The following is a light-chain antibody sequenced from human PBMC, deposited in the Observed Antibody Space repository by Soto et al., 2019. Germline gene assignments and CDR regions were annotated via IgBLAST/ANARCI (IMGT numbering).Light chain of an antibody. CDR2: AAS. CDR1: QSISSW. J-gene: IGKJ1*01. Sequence: DIQMTQSPSTLSASVGDRVTITCRASQSISSWLAWYQQKPGKAPKLLIYAASTLQSGVPSRFSGSGSGTDFTLTISCLQSEDFATYYCQKYYSYPWTFGQGTKV. CDR3: QKYYSYPWT. V-gene: IGKV1-5*01.